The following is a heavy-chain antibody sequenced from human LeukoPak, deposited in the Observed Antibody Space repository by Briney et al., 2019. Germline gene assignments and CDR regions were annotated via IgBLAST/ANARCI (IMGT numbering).Heavy chain of an antibody. CDR2: IWFDGNNK. J-gene: IGHJ4*02. V-gene: IGHV3-33*06. D-gene: IGHD6-19*01. Sequence: GRSLRLSCSASGFTFKSYGMHWVRQAPGKGLEGVAVIWFDGNNKYYADSVKGRFTISRDNSRNSLDLQMNSLRAEDTAVYYCVKDLGHSSGWYPLGYWGQGTLVTVSS. CDR3: VKDLGHSSGWYPLGY. CDR1: GFTFKSYG.